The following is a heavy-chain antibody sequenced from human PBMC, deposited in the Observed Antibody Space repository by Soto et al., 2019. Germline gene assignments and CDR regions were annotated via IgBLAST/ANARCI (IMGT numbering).Heavy chain of an antibody. Sequence: SVMVSCNASGGTFSSYAIIWVRQAPGQGLEWMGGIIPIFGTANYAQKFQGRVTITADESTSTAYMELSSLRSEDTAVYYCARDQSNYGMDVWGQGTTVTVSS. J-gene: IGHJ6*02. CDR2: IIPIFGTA. V-gene: IGHV1-69*13. CDR3: ARDQSNYGMDV. CDR1: GGTFSSYA.